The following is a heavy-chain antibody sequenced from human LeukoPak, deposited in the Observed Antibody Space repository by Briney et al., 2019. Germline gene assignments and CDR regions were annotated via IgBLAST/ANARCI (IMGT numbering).Heavy chain of an antibody. CDR2: ISWNSGSI. Sequence: PGGSLRLSCAASGFTFDDYAMHWVRHAPGKGLEWVSGISWNSGSIGYADSVKGRFTISRDNAKNSLYLQMNSLRAEDTALYYCAKDFSAVAGTKAFDYWGQGTLVTVSS. J-gene: IGHJ4*02. CDR3: AKDFSAVAGTKAFDY. V-gene: IGHV3-9*01. D-gene: IGHD6-19*01. CDR1: GFTFDDYA.